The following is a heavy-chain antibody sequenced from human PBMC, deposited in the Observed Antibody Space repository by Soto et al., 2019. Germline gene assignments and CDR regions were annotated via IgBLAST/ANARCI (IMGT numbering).Heavy chain of an antibody. CDR1: GFTFRSYS. Sequence: PGGSLRLSCAASGFTFRSYSMNWVRQAPGKGLEWVSSISSSSSYIYYADSVKGRFTISRDNAKNSLYLQMNSLRAEDTAVYYCARDHSYYYGSGTVYAFDIWGQGTMVTVS. V-gene: IGHV3-21*01. CDR3: ARDHSYYYGSGTVYAFDI. CDR2: ISSSSSYI. D-gene: IGHD3-10*01. J-gene: IGHJ3*02.